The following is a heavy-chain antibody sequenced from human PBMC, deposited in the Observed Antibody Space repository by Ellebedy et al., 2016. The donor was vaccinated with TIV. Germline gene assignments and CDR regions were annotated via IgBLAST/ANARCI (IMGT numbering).Heavy chain of an antibody. V-gene: IGHV3-21*01. CDR3: ARDLGNWNDEVGDY. D-gene: IGHD1-1*01. CDR1: GFTFSSYR. Sequence: PGGSLRLSCAASGFTFSSYRMNCIRQAPGNGLEWVSSISSSSSYIYYADSVKGRFTISRDNAKNSLYLQMNSLRAEDTAVYYCARDLGNWNDEVGDYWGQGTLVTVSS. CDR2: ISSSSSYI. J-gene: IGHJ4*02.